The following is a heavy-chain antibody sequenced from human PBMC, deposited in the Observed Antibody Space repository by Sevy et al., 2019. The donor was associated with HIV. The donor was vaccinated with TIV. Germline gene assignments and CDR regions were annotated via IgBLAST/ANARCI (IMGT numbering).Heavy chain of an antibody. D-gene: IGHD5-12*01. CDR1: GFTFKNHA. CDR2: ISYDGSNK. Sequence: GGSLRLSCAASGFTFKNHAMHWVRQAPGKGLEWVTVISYDGSNKYYADSVKGRFTISRDTSKSTVYLQMDSLRAEDTAVYYCARDLNSGYANYYYYGMDVWGQGTTVTVSS. J-gene: IGHJ6*02. CDR3: ARDLNSGYANYYYYGMDV. V-gene: IGHV3-30*04.